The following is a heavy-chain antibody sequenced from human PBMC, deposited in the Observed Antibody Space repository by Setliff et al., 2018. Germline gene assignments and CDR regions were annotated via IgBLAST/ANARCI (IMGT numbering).Heavy chain of an antibody. CDR2: IRSKAYGGTT. CDR1: GFTFGSYA. J-gene: IGHJ4*02. Sequence: PGGSLRLSCTASGFTFGSYAMSWVRQAPGKGLEWVGFIRSKAYGGTTEYAASVKGRFTISRDDSKSIAYLQMNSLKTEDTAVYYCTRASSIAVAGSSIWGQGTLVTVS. V-gene: IGHV3-49*04. D-gene: IGHD6-19*01. CDR3: TRASSIAVAGSSI.